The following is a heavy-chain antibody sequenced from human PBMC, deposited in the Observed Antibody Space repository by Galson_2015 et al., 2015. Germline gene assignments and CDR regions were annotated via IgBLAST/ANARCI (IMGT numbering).Heavy chain of an antibody. V-gene: IGHV3-30*03. D-gene: IGHD3-10*01. Sequence: SLRLSCAASGFTFSTYGMHWVRQAPGKGLEWVAVISYDGSNKYYADSVKGRFTISRDNSKNTLYLQMNILRAEDTAVYYCARDRIMWFGAGSSDVWGQGTTVTVSS. J-gene: IGHJ6*02. CDR3: ARDRIMWFGAGSSDV. CDR2: ISYDGSNK. CDR1: GFTFSTYG.